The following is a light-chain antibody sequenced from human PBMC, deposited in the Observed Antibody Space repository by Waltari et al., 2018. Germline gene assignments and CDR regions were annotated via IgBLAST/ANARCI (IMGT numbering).Light chain of an antibody. CDR2: LTS. CDR3: MQALQTPRT. CDR1: QSPLHSNGYNY. Sequence: VMTQSPLSLPVTPGEPVSISCRSSQSPLHSNGYNYLDWYLQKPGQSPQVLIYLTSNRASGVPDRFSGSGSGTDFTLKISRVEAEDVGVYYCMQALQTPRTFGQGTRLEIK. J-gene: IGKJ2*01. V-gene: IGKV2-28*01.